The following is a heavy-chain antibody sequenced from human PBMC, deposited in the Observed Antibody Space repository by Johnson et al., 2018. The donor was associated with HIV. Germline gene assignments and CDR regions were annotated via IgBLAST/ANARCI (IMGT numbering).Heavy chain of an antibody. CDR1: GFSFSSYA. Sequence: QVQLVESGGGLVQPGGSLRLSCAASGFSFSSYAMHWVRQAPGKGLEWVAVISYDGTNKHYGDYLKGRFTISRDNSKNTLYLQMNSLRPEDTAVYHCARVRSSVPYHYSNYPLGAFDIWGQGTMVTVSS. CDR2: ISYDGTNK. D-gene: IGHD4-11*01. V-gene: IGHV3-30*04. CDR3: ARVRSSVPYHYSNYPLGAFDI. J-gene: IGHJ3*02.